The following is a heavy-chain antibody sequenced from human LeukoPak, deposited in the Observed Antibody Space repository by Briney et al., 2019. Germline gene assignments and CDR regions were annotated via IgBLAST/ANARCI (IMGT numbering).Heavy chain of an antibody. CDR3: AREYYYDSSGHFDY. CDR2: INPNSGGT. J-gene: IGHJ4*02. D-gene: IGHD3-22*01. V-gene: IGHV1-2*04. Sequence: ASVKVSCKASGYTFTSNYIHWVRQAPGQGLEWMGWINPNSGGTNYAQKFQGWVTMTRDTSISTAYMELSRLRSDDTAVYYCAREYYYDSSGHFDYWGQGTLVTVSS. CDR1: GYTFTSNY.